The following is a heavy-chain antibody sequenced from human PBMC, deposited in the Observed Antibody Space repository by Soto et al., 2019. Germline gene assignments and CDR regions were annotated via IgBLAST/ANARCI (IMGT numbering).Heavy chain of an antibody. J-gene: IGHJ6*02. CDR3: AKVTKRAAAGRYEYYKYGMDV. Sequence: GGSLRLSCAAAGFAFSTYAMTWVRQAPGKGLEWASVISGSGGSSYYAASVKGRFTISRDNSKNTLFLQMNGLRAEDTAVYYCAKVTKRAAAGRYEYYKYGMDVWGQGTTVTVSS. CDR2: ISGSGGSS. D-gene: IGHD6-13*01. V-gene: IGHV3-23*01. CDR1: GFAFSTYA.